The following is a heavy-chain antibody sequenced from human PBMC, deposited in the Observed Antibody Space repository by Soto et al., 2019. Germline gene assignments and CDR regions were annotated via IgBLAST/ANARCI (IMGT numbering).Heavy chain of an antibody. CDR2: IWYDGSNK. J-gene: IGHJ5*02. V-gene: IGHV3-33*01. D-gene: IGHD2-2*01. Sequence: GGSLRLSCAASGFTFSSYGMHWVRQAPGKGLEWVAVIWYDGSNKYYADSVKGRFTISRDNSKNTLYLQMNSLRAEDTAVYYCARERKYQLLRMFNWFDPWGQGTLVTVSS. CDR3: ARERKYQLLRMFNWFDP. CDR1: GFTFSSYG.